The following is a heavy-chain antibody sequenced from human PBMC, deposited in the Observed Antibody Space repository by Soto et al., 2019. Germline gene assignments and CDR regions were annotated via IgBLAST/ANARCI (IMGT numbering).Heavy chain of an antibody. D-gene: IGHD6-19*01. V-gene: IGHV3-30*18. Sequence: QVQLVESGGGVVQPGRSLRLSCAASGFTFSSYGMHWVRQAPGKGLEWVAVISYDGSNEYYADSVKGRFTISRDNSKNTLYLQMNSLRPEDTAVYYCAKDGVAVAGALFATHWYYFDFWGQETLVTVSS. CDR3: AKDGVAVAGALFATHWYYFDF. J-gene: IGHJ4*02. CDR1: GFTFSSYG. CDR2: ISYDGSNE.